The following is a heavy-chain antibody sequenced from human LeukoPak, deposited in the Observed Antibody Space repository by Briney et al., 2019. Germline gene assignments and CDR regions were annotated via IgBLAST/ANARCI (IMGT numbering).Heavy chain of an antibody. V-gene: IGHV4-39*02. D-gene: IGHD6-13*01. CDR1: GGSISSYY. CDR3: ARDRIAAAGYFHY. Sequence: SETLSLTCTVSGGSISSYYWGWIRQPPGKGLEWIGSIYYSGSTYYNPSLKSRVTISVDTSKNQFSLKLSSVTAADTALYFCARDRIAAAGYFHYWGQGTLVTVSS. CDR2: IYYSGST. J-gene: IGHJ4*02.